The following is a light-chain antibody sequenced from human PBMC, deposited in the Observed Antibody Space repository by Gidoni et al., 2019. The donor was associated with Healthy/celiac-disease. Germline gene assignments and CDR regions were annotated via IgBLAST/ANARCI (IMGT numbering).Light chain of an antibody. CDR1: QSISSW. Sequence: DIQMTQSPSTLSASVGDSVTITCRASQSISSWLAWYHQKPGKAPKLLIYKASSLESGFPSSFSGSGSGTEFTLTISSLQPDDFATYYCQQYNSYPGTFGQGTKVEIK. CDR2: KAS. CDR3: QQYNSYPGT. J-gene: IGKJ1*01. V-gene: IGKV1-5*03.